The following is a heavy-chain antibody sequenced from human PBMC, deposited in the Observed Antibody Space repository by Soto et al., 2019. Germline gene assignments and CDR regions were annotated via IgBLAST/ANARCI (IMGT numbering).Heavy chain of an antibody. V-gene: IGHV3-23*01. J-gene: IGHJ4*02. CDR2: ISGSGGST. D-gene: IGHD3-10*01. Sequence: GGSLRLSCAASGFTFSSYAMSWVRQAPGKGLEWVSAISGSGGSTYYADSVKGRFTISRDNSKNTLYLQMNSLRAEDTAVYYCAKARITMVRGVLNYFDYWGQGTLVTVSS. CDR3: AKARITMVRGVLNYFDY. CDR1: GFTFSSYA.